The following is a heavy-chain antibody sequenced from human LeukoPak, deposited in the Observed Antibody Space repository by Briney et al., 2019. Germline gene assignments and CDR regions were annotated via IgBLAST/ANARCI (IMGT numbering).Heavy chain of an antibody. J-gene: IGHJ6*02. D-gene: IGHD2-2*01. CDR2: IISKANSYAT. CDR1: GFTFSGSA. V-gene: IGHV3-73*01. Sequence: GGSLSLSYAASGFTFSGSAMHWVRQASGKGLEWVGRIISKANSYATAYAASVKGRFTISRDDSKNTAYLQMNSLKTEDTAVYYCTSYCSSTSCSIGGSYYYYYGMDVWGQGTTVTVSS. CDR3: TSYCSSTSCSIGGSYYYYYGMDV.